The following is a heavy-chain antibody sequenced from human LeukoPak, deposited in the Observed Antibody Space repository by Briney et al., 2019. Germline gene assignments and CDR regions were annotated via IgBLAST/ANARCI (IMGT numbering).Heavy chain of an antibody. J-gene: IGHJ4*02. D-gene: IGHD3-22*01. CDR2: INPNSGGT. V-gene: IGHV1-2*02. Sequence: GASVKVSCKASGYTFTGYYMHWVRQAPGQGLEWMGWINPNSGGTNYAQKFQGRVTMTRDTSISTAYTELSRLRSDDTAVYYCARGSYYYDSSGYPSSVYFDYWGQGTLVTVSS. CDR1: GYTFTGYY. CDR3: ARGSYYYDSSGYPSSVYFDY.